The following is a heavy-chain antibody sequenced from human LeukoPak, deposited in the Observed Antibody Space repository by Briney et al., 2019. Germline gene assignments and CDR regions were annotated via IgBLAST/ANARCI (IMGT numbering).Heavy chain of an antibody. CDR3: ARDGRAGGFDY. V-gene: IGHV3-74*01. D-gene: IGHD1-26*01. CDR1: GFTFSTYW. CDR2: IKNDGSST. Sequence: GGSLRLSCAASGFTFSTYWRHWVRQAPGKGRVWVSRIKNDGSSTSYADSVKGRFTISRDNAKNTLYLQMNSLRPEDTAVYYCARDGRAGGFDYWGQGTLVTVSS. J-gene: IGHJ4*02.